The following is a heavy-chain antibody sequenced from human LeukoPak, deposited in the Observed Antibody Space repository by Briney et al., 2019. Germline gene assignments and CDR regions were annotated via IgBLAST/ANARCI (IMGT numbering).Heavy chain of an antibody. CDR1: GFTFNNYW. J-gene: IGHJ4*02. CDR3: VRNLPGAGY. CDR2: ITTDGSET. V-gene: IGHV3-7*01. Sequence: GGSLRLSCAASGFTFNNYWLSWVRQAPGKGLEWVANITTDGSETYYVDAVKGLFTISRDNAKNSLYLQMNNLRVEDTAVYYWVRNLPGAGYWGQGTLVIVSS. D-gene: IGHD3-9*01.